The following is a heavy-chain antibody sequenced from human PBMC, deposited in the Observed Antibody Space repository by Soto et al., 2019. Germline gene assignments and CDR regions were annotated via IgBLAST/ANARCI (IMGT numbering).Heavy chain of an antibody. J-gene: IGHJ4*02. CDR3: ARDTRKTYYDFWSGYYKGFDY. V-gene: IGHV1-18*04. D-gene: IGHD3-3*01. CDR1: GYTFTSYG. CDR2: ISAYNGNT. Sequence: EASVKVSCKASGYTFTSYGISWVRQAHGQGLEWMGWISAYNGNTNYAQKLQGRVTMTTDTSTSTAYMELRSLRSDDTAVYYCARDTRKTYYDFWSGYYKGFDYWGQGTLVTVSS.